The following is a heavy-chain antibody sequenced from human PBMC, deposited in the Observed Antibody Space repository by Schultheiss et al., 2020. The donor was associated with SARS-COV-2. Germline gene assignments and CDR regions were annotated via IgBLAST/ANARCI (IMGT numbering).Heavy chain of an antibody. J-gene: IGHJ4*02. CDR1: GFTFSSYA. CDR3: HPCSSTSFDY. Sequence: GGSLRLSCAASGFTFSSYAMSWVRQAPGKGLEWVAVISYDGSNKYYADSVKGRFTISRDNSKNTLYLQMNSLRAEDTAVYYCHPCSSTSFDYWGQGTLVTVSS. V-gene: IGHV3-30*03. D-gene: IGHD2-2*01. CDR2: ISYDGSNK.